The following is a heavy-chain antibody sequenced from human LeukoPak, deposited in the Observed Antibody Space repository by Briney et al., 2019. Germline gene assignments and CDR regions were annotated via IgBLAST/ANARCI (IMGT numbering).Heavy chain of an antibody. J-gene: IGHJ4*02. CDR3: ARDNPNTAMVH. Sequence: SETLSLTCAVSGGSISSYYWSWIRQPAGKGLEWIGRIYTSGSTNYNPSLKSRVTMSVDTSKNQFSLKLSSVSAADTAVYYCARDNPNTAMVHWGQGTLVTVSS. CDR2: IYTSGST. V-gene: IGHV4-4*07. D-gene: IGHD5-18*01. CDR1: GGSISSYY.